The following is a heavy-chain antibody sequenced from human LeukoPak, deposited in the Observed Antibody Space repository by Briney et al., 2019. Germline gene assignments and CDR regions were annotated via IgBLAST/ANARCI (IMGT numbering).Heavy chain of an antibody. Sequence: PGGSLRLSCAASGFTFSSYGMHWVRQAPGKGLEWVAFIRYDGSNKYYADSVKGRFTISRDSSKNTLYLQMNSLRAEDTAVYYCAKDLVWGTTMVNPLVDVWGQGTTVTVSS. CDR1: GFTFSSYG. D-gene: IGHD5-18*01. CDR2: IRYDGSNK. V-gene: IGHV3-30*02. CDR3: AKDLVWGTTMVNPLVDV. J-gene: IGHJ6*02.